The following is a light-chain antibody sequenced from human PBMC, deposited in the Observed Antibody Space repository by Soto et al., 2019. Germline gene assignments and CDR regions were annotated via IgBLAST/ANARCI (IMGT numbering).Light chain of an antibody. CDR1: QSVTSSY. V-gene: IGKV3-20*01. Sequence: EIVLTQSPGTLSLSPGERATLSCRASQSVTSSYLAWYQLKPGQAPRLLIYGASSRATGIPDRFSGSGSGTDFTLTISRLDPEDFAVYYCQQYETSLGLTFGQGTKVDIK. CDR2: GAS. CDR3: QQYETSLGLT. J-gene: IGKJ1*01.